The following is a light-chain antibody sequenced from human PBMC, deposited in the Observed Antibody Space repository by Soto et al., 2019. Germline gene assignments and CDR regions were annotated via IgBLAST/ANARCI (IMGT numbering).Light chain of an antibody. J-gene: IGLJ1*01. CDR3: CSYAVTATV. Sequence: QSVLTQPASVSGSPGQSITISCTGTNSDVESYNLVSWFRQHPGEAPKLIVYEGTKRPSGVSNRFSGSKSGNPASLTISGLQAEDEANYYCCSYAVTATVFVTGTKLTVL. V-gene: IGLV2-23*01. CDR2: EGT. CDR1: NSDVESYNL.